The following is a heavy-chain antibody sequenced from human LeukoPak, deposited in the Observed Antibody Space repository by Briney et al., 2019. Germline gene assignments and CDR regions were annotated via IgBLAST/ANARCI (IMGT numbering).Heavy chain of an antibody. J-gene: IGHJ4*02. Sequence: GGSLRPSWVASGFTFSDYYMSWLRQAPGKGLEWVSYISSSGSTIYYADSVKGRFTISRDNAKNSLYLQMNSLRAEDTAVYYCATNYYDFWSGYYTEDDYWGQGTLVTVSS. V-gene: IGHV3-11*04. D-gene: IGHD3-3*01. CDR1: GFTFSDYY. CDR2: ISSSGSTI. CDR3: ATNYYDFWSGYYTEDDY.